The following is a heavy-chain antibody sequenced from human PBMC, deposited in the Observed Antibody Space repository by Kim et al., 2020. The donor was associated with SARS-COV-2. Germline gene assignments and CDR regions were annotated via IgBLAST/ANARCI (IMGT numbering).Heavy chain of an antibody. CDR2: ISSSSSYI. CDR3: ARDREFDFWSGYYTGGCFDY. Sequence: GGSLRLSCAASGFTFSSYSMNWVRQAPGKGLEWVSSISSSSSYIYYADSVKGRFTISRDNAKNSLYLQMNSLRAEDTAVYYCARDREFDFWSGYYTGGCFDYWGQGTLVTVSS. V-gene: IGHV3-21*01. J-gene: IGHJ4*02. D-gene: IGHD3-3*01. CDR1: GFTFSSYS.